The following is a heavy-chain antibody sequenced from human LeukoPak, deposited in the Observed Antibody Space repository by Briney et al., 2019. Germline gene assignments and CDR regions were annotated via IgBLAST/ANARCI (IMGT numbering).Heavy chain of an antibody. CDR2: ISYDGSKK. J-gene: IGHJ4*02. V-gene: IGHV3-30-3*01. CDR1: GFTFSRSA. CDR3: AREQGLQLWDY. D-gene: IGHD5-18*01. Sequence: PRRSLRLSCAASGFTFSRSAIHWVRQAPGKGLEWVAFISYDGSKKDYADSVKGRFTISRHNSRNTVYLELNSLRAEDTAVYYCAREQGLQLWDYWGQGTLVTVSS.